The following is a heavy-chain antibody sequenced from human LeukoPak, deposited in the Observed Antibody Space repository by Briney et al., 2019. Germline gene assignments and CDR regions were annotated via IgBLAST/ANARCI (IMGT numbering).Heavy chain of an antibody. CDR1: GFTFSSYW. CDR2: ISYDGSNK. J-gene: IGHJ4*02. CDR3: AKDLGDYGGNSDLNY. D-gene: IGHD4-23*01. V-gene: IGHV3-30*18. Sequence: GGSLRLSCAASGFTFSSYWMSWVRQAPGKGLEWVAVISYDGSNKYYADSVKGRFTISRDNSKNTLYLQMNSLRAEDTAVYYCAKDLGDYGGNSDLNYWGQGTLVTVSS.